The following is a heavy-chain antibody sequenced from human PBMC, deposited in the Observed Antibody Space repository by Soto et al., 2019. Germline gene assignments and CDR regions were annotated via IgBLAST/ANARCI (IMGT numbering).Heavy chain of an antibody. V-gene: IGHV1-8*01. CDR3: ARGDSSSWYREVGWFDP. J-gene: IGHJ5*02. Sequence: QVQLVQSGAEVKKPGASVKVSCKASGYTFTSYDINWVRQATGQGLEWMGWMNPNSGNTGYAQKLQGRDTMTRITAISTAYMEMSSLRSEDTAVYYCARGDSSSWYREVGWFDPWGQGTLVTVSS. CDR1: GYTFTSYD. CDR2: MNPNSGNT. D-gene: IGHD6-13*01.